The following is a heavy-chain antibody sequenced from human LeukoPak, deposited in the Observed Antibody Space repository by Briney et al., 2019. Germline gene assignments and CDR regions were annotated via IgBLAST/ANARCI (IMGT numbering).Heavy chain of an antibody. Sequence: GGSLRLSCAASGFTFSSYWMSWVRQAPGKGLEWVANIKQDGSEKYYVDSVKGRFTISRDNSKNTLYLQMNSLRAEDTAVYYCAREWWLGELQALDYFDYWGQGTLVTVSS. V-gene: IGHV3-7*01. CDR3: AREWWLGELQALDYFDY. J-gene: IGHJ4*02. CDR2: IKQDGSEK. CDR1: GFTFSSYW. D-gene: IGHD3-10*01.